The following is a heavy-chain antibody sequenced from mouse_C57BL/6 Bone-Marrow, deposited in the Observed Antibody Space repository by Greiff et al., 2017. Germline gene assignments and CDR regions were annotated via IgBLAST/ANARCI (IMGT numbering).Heavy chain of an antibody. D-gene: IGHD1-1*01. CDR1: GYTFTSYG. Sequence: QVQLQQSGAELARPGASVKLSCKASGYTFTSYGISWVKQRTGQGLEWIGEIYPRSGNTYYNEKFKSKATLTADKSSSTAYMELRSLTSEDSAVYFCARFPIYYYGSAWFAYWGQGTLVTVSA. V-gene: IGHV1-81*01. CDR3: ARFPIYYYGSAWFAY. J-gene: IGHJ3*01. CDR2: IYPRSGNT.